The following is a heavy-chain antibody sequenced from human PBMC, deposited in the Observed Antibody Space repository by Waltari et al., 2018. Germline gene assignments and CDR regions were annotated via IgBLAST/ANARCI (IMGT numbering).Heavy chain of an antibody. J-gene: IGHJ6*02. CDR2: INFNTGGT. CDR3: ATDRGGYPGMDV. V-gene: IGHV1-2*02. Sequence: QVLLAQSGAEVKMPGASVRVSCSGNHLSGYFLHLVRQAPGQGLEWMGWINFNTGGTLYAQKFQGRVTMTRDTSIATAYMELSGLRYDETAVYYSATDRGGYPGMDVWGQGTTVTVSS. D-gene: IGHD5-12*01. CDR1: GNHLSGYF.